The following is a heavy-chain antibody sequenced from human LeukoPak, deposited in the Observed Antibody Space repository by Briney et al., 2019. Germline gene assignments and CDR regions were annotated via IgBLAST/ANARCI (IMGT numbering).Heavy chain of an antibody. CDR2: ISASGGKT. V-gene: IGHV3-23*01. CDR1: GFIFNDYA. Sequence: GGSLRLSCAASGFIFNDYAMSWVRQVPGKGLERVSVISASGGKTYYADSVKGRFTISRDTSKTTISLQMNSLRVEDSAVYYCAKWTRTTLFRGDRARFDSWGQGTLVTVSS. J-gene: IGHJ4*02. CDR3: AKWTRTTLFRGDRARFDS. D-gene: IGHD3-10*01.